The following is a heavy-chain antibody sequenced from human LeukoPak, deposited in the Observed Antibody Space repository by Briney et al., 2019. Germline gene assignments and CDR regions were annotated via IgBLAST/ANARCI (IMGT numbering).Heavy chain of an antibody. J-gene: IGHJ4*02. CDR2: IRSKAYGGTT. CDR1: GFTFGDYA. D-gene: IGHD3-9*01. V-gene: IGHV3-49*03. Sequence: GGSLRLSCTASGFTFGDYAMSWFRQAPGKGLEWVGFIRSKAYGGTTEYAASVKGRFTISRDDSKSIAYLQMNSLKTEDTAVYYCTRGWVDYDILTGPMFGYWGQGTLVTVSS. CDR3: TRGWVDYDILTGPMFGY.